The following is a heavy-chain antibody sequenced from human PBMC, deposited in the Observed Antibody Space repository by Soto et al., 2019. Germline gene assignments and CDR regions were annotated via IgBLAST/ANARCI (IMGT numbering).Heavy chain of an antibody. J-gene: IGHJ4*02. Sequence: EVQLVESGGGLVQPGGSLRLSCVASGFTFSSYNMDWVRQAPGKGLEWVSFITTTGSDMYYPDSVKGRFTISRDNARNSLYLQVNSLRADDTAMYYCARDRGDCYIDSWGQGTLVTVSS. CDR1: GFTFSSYN. CDR2: ITTTGSDM. CDR3: ARDRGDCYIDS. D-gene: IGHD2-21*01. V-gene: IGHV3-48*01.